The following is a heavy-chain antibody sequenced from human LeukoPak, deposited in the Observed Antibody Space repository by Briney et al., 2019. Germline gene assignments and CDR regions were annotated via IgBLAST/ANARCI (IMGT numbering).Heavy chain of an antibody. CDR1: GFTFSDYS. J-gene: IGHJ6*04. V-gene: IGHV3-15*01. Sequence: GGSLRLSCAASGFTFSDYSMNWVRQAPGKGLEWVGRVRSKSDAGTMDYAAHLEGRFTISRDDSKNMVYLDMNSLKTEDTAVYYCGGRRVWGNGTVVTVSS. D-gene: IGHD3-16*01. CDR3: GGRRV. CDR2: VRSKSDAGTM.